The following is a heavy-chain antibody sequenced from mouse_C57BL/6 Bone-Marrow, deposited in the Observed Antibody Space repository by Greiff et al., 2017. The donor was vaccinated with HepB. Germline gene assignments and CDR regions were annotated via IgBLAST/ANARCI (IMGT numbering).Heavy chain of an antibody. J-gene: IGHJ2*01. CDR3: ARGYGSSY. Sequence: VQLQQPGAELVRPGSSVKLSCKASGYTFTSYWMHWVKQRPIQGLEWIGNIDPSDSETHYNQKFKDKATVTVDKSSSTAYMQLSSLTSEDSAVYYCARGYGSSYWGQGTTLTVSS. CDR2: IDPSDSET. V-gene: IGHV1-52*01. D-gene: IGHD1-1*01. CDR1: GYTFTSYW.